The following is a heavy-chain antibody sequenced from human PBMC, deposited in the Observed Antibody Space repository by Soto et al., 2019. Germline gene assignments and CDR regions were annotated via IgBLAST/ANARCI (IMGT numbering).Heavy chain of an antibody. J-gene: IGHJ5*02. CDR1: GYTFTGYY. D-gene: IGHD4-17*01. CDR3: ARVKDADYRNWFDP. V-gene: IGHV1-2*04. Sequence: ASVKVSCKASGYTFTGYYMHWVRQAPGQGLEWMGWINPKSGDTSYAQKFQGWVTMTRDTSISTGYMELSRLRSDDTAVYYCARVKDADYRNWFDPWGQGTLVTVSS. CDR2: INPKSGDT.